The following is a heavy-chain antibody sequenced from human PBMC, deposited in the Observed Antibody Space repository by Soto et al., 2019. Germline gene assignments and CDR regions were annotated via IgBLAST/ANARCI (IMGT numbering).Heavy chain of an antibody. V-gene: IGHV1-2*04. CDR1: GYTFTGYY. CDR2: INPNSGGT. D-gene: IGHD3-10*01. J-gene: IGHJ6*02. Sequence: QVQLVQSGAEVKKPGASVKVSCKASGYTFTGYYMHWVRQAPGQGLEWMGWINPNSGGTNYAQKFQGWVTMTRDTSISTADMELSRLRSDDTAVYYCARETPRFGELYYYGMDVGGQVTTVTVSS. CDR3: ARETPRFGELYYYGMDV.